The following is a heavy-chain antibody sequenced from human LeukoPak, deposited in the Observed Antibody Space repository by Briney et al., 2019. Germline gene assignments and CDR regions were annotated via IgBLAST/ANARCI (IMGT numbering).Heavy chain of an antibody. Sequence: ASVKVSCKASGYTFTSYAMNWVRQAPGQGLEWMGWINTNTGNPTYARGFTGRYVFSLDASVSTAYLQITSLKAEDTAVYFCARPKIMGPTSNDFWGQGTLVTVSS. D-gene: IGHD1-26*01. J-gene: IGHJ4*02. CDR1: GYTFTSYA. V-gene: IGHV7-4-1*02. CDR2: INTNTGNP. CDR3: ARPKIMGPTSNDF.